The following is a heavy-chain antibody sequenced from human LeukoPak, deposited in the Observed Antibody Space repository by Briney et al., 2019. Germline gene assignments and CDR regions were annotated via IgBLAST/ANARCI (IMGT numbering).Heavy chain of an antibody. CDR1: GFTFSSYW. J-gene: IGHJ4*02. CDR2: ISEDGSEE. Sequence: PGGSLRLSCAASGFTFSSYWMSWVRQAPGKGLEWVALISEDGSEEYYLDSVKGRFTISRDNSKNTLSLQMDSLRAEDTAVYYCVRDDWHQPDLFDYWGQGTLVTVSS. CDR3: VRDDWHQPDLFDY. V-gene: IGHV3-30-3*01. D-gene: IGHD1-14*01.